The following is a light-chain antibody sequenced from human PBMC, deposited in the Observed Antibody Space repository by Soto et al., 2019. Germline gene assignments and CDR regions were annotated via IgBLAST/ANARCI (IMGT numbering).Light chain of an antibody. CDR1: GSNVGASYD. Sequence: QSVLTQPPSVSGAPGQTITMSCTGSGSNVGASYDVHWYQVLPGAGPRLLISKNNNRPSGVPDRFSGSKSGTSASLAITGLRAEDEADYYCQSYDNILSGPLFGGGTKLTVL. CDR3: QSYDNILSGPL. CDR2: KNN. V-gene: IGLV1-40*01. J-gene: IGLJ3*02.